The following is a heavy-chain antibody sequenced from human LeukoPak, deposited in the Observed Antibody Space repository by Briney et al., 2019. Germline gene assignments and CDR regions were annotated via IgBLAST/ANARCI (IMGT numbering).Heavy chain of an antibody. D-gene: IGHD2-21*02. J-gene: IGHJ4*02. Sequence: GGSLRLSCAASGFTFSSYWMDWVRQAPGKRLEWVANMNIDGSEKYYADSVKGRFTISRDNARNSVYLQMNSLRTGDTAVYYCARAKTCGGDCYHFDYWGQGILLTVSS. CDR1: GFTFSSYW. CDR3: ARAKTCGGDCYHFDY. CDR2: MNIDGSEK. V-gene: IGHV3-7*03.